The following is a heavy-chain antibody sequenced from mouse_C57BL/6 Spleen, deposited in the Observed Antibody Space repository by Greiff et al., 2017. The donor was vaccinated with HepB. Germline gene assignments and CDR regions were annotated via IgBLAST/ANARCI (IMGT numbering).Heavy chain of an antibody. CDR3: TISPYYGSSNWYFDV. J-gene: IGHJ1*03. Sequence: QVQLQQSGAELVRPGASVTLSCKASGYTFTDYEMHWVKQTPVHGLEWIGAIDPETGGTAYNQKFKGKAILTADKSSSTAYMELRSLTSEDSAVYYWTISPYYGSSNWYFDVWGTGTTVTVSS. V-gene: IGHV1-15*01. D-gene: IGHD1-1*01. CDR2: IDPETGGT. CDR1: GYTFTDYE.